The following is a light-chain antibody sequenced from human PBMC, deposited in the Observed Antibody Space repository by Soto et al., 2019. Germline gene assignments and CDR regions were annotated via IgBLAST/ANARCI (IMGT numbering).Light chain of an antibody. CDR1: ETIRSY. J-gene: IGKJ4*01. V-gene: IGKV1-39*01. Sequence: DIQMTQSPSSLSASVGDRVTITCRASETIRSYLKWYQHKPGKAPKVLMYAISTLQTGVPSRFSGGGFGTLFTLTISSLQPEDFATYYCQQSYKSPLTFGGGTTVEIK. CDR2: AIS. CDR3: QQSYKSPLT.